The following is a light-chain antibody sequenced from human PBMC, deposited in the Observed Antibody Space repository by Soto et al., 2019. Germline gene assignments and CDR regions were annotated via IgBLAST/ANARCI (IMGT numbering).Light chain of an antibody. CDR3: QEDTTYPST. J-gene: IGKJ2*01. V-gene: IGKV1-5*01. CDR1: QTFNNY. Sequence: DIQLTQSPSTLSASVGDRVTITCRASQTFNNYLAWYQHKPGTAPTLLIYDASTLESGAPSRFSGSASGTEFTLTITSLQPDDRAMYYGQEDTTYPSTLGQGTKLEI. CDR2: DAS.